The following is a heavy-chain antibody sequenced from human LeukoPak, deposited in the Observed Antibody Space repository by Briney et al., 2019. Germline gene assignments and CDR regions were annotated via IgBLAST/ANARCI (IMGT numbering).Heavy chain of an antibody. D-gene: IGHD2-2*02. CDR1: GFSFTNYW. J-gene: IGHJ5*02. CDR2: ISSDGSVT. Sequence: QTGGSLRLSCAVSGFSFTNYWMHWVRQDPGKGLVWVSYISSDGSVTKYADSVKGRFTISRDNAVNTLFLQLNSLTAADTAMYFCAKASVAIPQYCNSWGQGTLVTVSS. V-gene: IGHV3-74*03. CDR3: AKASVAIPQYCNS.